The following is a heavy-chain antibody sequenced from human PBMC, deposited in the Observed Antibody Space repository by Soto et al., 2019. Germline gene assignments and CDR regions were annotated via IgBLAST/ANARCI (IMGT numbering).Heavy chain of an antibody. V-gene: IGHV3-23*01. Sequence: GGSLRLSCAASGFTFSSYAMSWVRQAPGKGLEWVSAISGSGGSTYYADSVKGRFTISRDNSKNTLYLQMNSLRAEDTAVYYCAKDLDSRRSSGWDYWGQGTLVTVSS. D-gene: IGHD6-19*01. J-gene: IGHJ4*02. CDR1: GFTFSSYA. CDR3: AKDLDSRRSSGWDY. CDR2: ISGSGGST.